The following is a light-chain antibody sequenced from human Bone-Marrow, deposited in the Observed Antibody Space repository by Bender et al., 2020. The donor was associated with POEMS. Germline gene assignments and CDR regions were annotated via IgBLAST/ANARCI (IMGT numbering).Light chain of an antibody. Sequence: QSALTQPASVSGSPGQSITISCTGTSSDVGSYNLVSWYQHHPGKAPKLMIYEVTKRPSGVPDRFSGSKSYNTASLTVSGLQAEDEADYYCTSYAGSNNVVFGGGAKLTVL. J-gene: IGLJ2*01. CDR2: EVT. CDR3: TSYAGSNNVV. CDR1: SSDVGSYNL. V-gene: IGLV2-8*01.